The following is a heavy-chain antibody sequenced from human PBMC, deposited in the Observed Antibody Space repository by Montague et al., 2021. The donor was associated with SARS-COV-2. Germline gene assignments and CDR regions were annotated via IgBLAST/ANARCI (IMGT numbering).Heavy chain of an antibody. CDR2: VNYSRKP. CDR1: GDSISSSSYN. Sequence: SETLSLTCTVSGDSISSSSYNWSWLRPPPGKELEWNRNVNYSRKPYYNPSLKSRVTIYVDTSKNQLSLKLSSVTAADTAVYYCTRHVHMTWPEPSPGVDYWGQGTLVTVSS. CDR3: TRHVHMTWPEPSPGVDY. J-gene: IGHJ4*02. D-gene: IGHD1-1*01. V-gene: IGHV4-39*01.